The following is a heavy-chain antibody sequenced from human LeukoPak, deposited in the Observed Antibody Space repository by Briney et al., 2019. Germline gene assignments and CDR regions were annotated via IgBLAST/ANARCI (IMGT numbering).Heavy chain of an antibody. Sequence: SETLSLTCTVSGGSISSSSYYWGWIRQPPGKGLEWIGSIYYSGSTYYNPSLKSRVTISVDTSKNQFSPKLSSVTAADTAVYYCARESRPPYWFDPWGQGTLVTVSS. CDR2: IYYSGST. D-gene: IGHD6-6*01. V-gene: IGHV4-39*07. J-gene: IGHJ5*02. CDR1: GGSISSSSYY. CDR3: ARESRPPYWFDP.